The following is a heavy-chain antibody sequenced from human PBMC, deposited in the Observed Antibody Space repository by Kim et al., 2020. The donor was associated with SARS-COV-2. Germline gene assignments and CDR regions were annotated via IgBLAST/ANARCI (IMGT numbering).Heavy chain of an antibody. J-gene: IGHJ3*02. Sequence: GGSLRLSCTAFGFTFGDYAVSWVRQAPGKGLEWVCFIRSKALGGTTEYAASVKGRFTISRDDSTSIANLQMDSLKTEDTAVYYCTRSSSNWYRAFDIWGQGTKVTVSS. CDR3: TRSSSNWYRAFDI. CDR2: IRSKALGGTT. D-gene: IGHD6-13*01. V-gene: IGHV3-49*04. CDR1: GFTFGDYA.